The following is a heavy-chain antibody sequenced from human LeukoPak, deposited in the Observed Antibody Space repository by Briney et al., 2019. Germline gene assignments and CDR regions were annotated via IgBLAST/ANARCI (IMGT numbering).Heavy chain of an antibody. CDR1: GFTFSSYG. CDR2: ISSSSTYI. Sequence: GGSLRLSCAASGFTFSSYGMTWVRQAPGKGLEWVSWISSSSTYISYADSVKGRFTISRDDAGNLLYLHMNSLRAEDTAVYYCARVGAYYDSSGYSPIDYWGQGTLVTVSS. D-gene: IGHD3-22*01. V-gene: IGHV3-21*01. CDR3: ARVGAYYDSSGYSPIDY. J-gene: IGHJ4*02.